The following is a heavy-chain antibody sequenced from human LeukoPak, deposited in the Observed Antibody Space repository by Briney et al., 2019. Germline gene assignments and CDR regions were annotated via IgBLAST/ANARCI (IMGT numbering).Heavy chain of an antibody. CDR2: ISSSSSTI. CDR3: ASLEYYYGSGNYY. D-gene: IGHD3-10*01. V-gene: IGHV3-48*01. Sequence: GGSLRLSCAASGFTFSSYSMNWVRQAPGKGLEWVSYISSSSSTIYYADSVKGRFTISRGNAKNSLYLQMNSLRAEDTAVYYCASLEYYYGSGNYYWGQGTLVTVSS. J-gene: IGHJ4*02. CDR1: GFTFSSYS.